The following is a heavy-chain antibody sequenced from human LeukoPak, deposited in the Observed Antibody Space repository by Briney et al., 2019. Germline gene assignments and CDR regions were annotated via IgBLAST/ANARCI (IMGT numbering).Heavy chain of an antibody. CDR3: TRDERYCSSTSCYPTHYYYYYYYMDV. CDR2: IRSKAYGGTT. Sequence: GGSLRLSCTASGFTFGDYAMSWVRQAPGKGLEWVGFIRSKAYGGTTEYAASVKGRFTISRDDSKSIAYLRMNSLKTEDTAVYYCTRDERYCSSTSCYPTHYYYYYYYMDVWGKGTTVTISS. J-gene: IGHJ6*03. CDR1: GFTFGDYA. D-gene: IGHD2-2*01. V-gene: IGHV3-49*04.